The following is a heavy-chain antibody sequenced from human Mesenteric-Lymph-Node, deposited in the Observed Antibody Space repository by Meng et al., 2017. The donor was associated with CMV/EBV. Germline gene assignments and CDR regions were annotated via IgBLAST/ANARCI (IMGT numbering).Heavy chain of an antibody. CDR2: IYYRGST. Sequence: SETLSLTCTVSGVSMSSYYWSWIRQPPGKGLEWIGYIYYRGSTNYNPSLRSRVTISVDTSRNQFSLRLSSVTAADMAVYYCVSRRYSGYDYLDWGQGTLVTVSS. J-gene: IGHJ4*02. D-gene: IGHD5-12*01. V-gene: IGHV4-59*01. CDR3: VSRRYSGYDYLD. CDR1: GVSMSSYY.